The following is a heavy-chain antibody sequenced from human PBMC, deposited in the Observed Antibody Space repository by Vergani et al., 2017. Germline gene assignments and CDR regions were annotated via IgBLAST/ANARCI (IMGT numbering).Heavy chain of an antibody. Sequence: QVQLVQSGAEVKKPGASVKVSCKASGYTFTSYGISWVRQPPGQGLEWMGWISAYNGNTNYAQKLQGRVTMTTATSTSTAYMGLRSLRSDDTAVYYCARGPLLGVGDGVYYFDYWGQGTLVTVSS. CDR2: ISAYNGNT. D-gene: IGHD4-17*01. CDR3: ARGPLLGVGDGVYYFDY. CDR1: GYTFTSYG. V-gene: IGHV1-18*01. J-gene: IGHJ4*02.